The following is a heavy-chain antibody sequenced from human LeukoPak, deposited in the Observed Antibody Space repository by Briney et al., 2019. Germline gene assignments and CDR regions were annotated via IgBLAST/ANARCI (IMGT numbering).Heavy chain of an antibody. J-gene: IGHJ3*02. D-gene: IGHD2-15*01. CDR2: IYSGGST. V-gene: IGHV3-53*01. CDR3: ARGGYCSGGSCYSHWGTFDI. CDR1: GFTVSSNY. Sequence: PGRSLRLSCAASGFTVSSNYMSWVRQAPGKGLEWVSVIYSGGSTYYADSVKGRFTISRDNSKNTLYLQMSSLRAEDTAIYYCARGGYCSGGSCYSHWGTFDIWGQGTMVTVSS.